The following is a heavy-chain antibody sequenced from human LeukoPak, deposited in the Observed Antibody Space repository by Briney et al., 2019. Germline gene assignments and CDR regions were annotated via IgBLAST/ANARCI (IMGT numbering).Heavy chain of an antibody. J-gene: IGHJ4*02. D-gene: IGHD2-15*01. V-gene: IGHV3-23*01. Sequence: GGSLRLSCAASGFTFSSYAMSWVRQAPGKGLEWVSAISGSGGSTYYADSVKGRFTISRDNSKNTLYLKMNSLRAEDTAVYYCVKDQGYPGFPSVFDYWGQGTLVTVSS. CDR2: ISGSGGST. CDR1: GFTFSSYA. CDR3: VKDQGYPGFPSVFDY.